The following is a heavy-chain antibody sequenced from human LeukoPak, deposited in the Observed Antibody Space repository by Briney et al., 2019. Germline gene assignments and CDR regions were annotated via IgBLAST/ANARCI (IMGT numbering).Heavy chain of an antibody. Sequence: GGSLRLSCAASGFTFSCYSMIWLRQAPGKGLEWVSSISSSSSYIYYADSVKGRFTISRDNAKNSLYLQMNRLRDEDTAVYYCARDRWIQLWENYYYYGMDVWGKGTTVTVSS. CDR3: ARDRWIQLWENYYYYGMDV. V-gene: IGHV3-21*01. CDR2: ISSSSSYI. CDR1: GFTFSCYS. D-gene: IGHD5-18*01. J-gene: IGHJ6*04.